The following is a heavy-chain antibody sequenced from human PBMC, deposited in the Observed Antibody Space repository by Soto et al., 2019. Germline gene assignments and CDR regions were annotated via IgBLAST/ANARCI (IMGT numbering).Heavy chain of an antibody. V-gene: IGHV1-8*01. CDR3: ARAEGRSLDRVS. CDR2: MNPNNGNT. J-gene: IGHJ5*02. CDR1: GHTFTSYD. Sequence: QVQLVQSGAEVKKPGASVTVSCKASGHTFTSYDIHWVRQANGQGLEWMGWMNPNNGNTGYAQKFQGRVTMTRDTSISTAYMEVSGLRYEDTAVYYCARAEGRSLDRVSWGQGTLVTVSS. D-gene: IGHD3-3*01.